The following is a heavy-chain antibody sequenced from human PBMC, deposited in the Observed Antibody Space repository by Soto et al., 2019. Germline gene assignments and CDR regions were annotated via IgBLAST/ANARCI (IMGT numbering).Heavy chain of an antibody. CDR2: IHPANSET. Sequence: PGESLKISCKGSGYTFSSIWIGWVRQTPGKGPEWMGIIHPANSETKYSPSFQGQVTISVDKSISTAYLHWSSLKASDTAVYYCARQGGNAIPYYFDSWGQGTLVTVSS. V-gene: IGHV5-51*01. J-gene: IGHJ4*02. CDR1: GYTFSSIW. D-gene: IGHD1-1*01. CDR3: ARQGGNAIPYYFDS.